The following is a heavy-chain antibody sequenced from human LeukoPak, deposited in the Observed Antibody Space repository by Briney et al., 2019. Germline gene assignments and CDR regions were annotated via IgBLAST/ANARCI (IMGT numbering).Heavy chain of an antibody. J-gene: IGHJ3*02. CDR3: ARKEYRTDAFDI. CDR1: GYTFTDYY. Sequence: ASVKASCKTSGYTFTDYYMHWVRQAPGQGLEWMGWINPNSGGTNYAQKFQGRVTMTRDTSISTAYMELSRLRSDDTAVYYCARKEYRTDAFDIWGQGTMVTVSS. CDR2: INPNSGGT. V-gene: IGHV1-2*02. D-gene: IGHD6-6*01.